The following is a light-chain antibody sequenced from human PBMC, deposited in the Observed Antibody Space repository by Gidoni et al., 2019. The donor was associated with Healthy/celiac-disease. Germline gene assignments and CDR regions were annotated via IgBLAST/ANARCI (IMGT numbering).Light chain of an antibody. CDR1: KSVSSY. J-gene: IGKJ2*01. V-gene: IGKV3-11*01. Sequence: IVFAQSPATLSLSPRERATLYCRASKSVSSYLAWYQQKPGQAPKLLIYEASNRATGIPDRLSGSGSGTDFTLTISSLEPEDVAVYYCQQRINWPLAFGQGTKVEIK. CDR2: EAS. CDR3: QQRINWPLA.